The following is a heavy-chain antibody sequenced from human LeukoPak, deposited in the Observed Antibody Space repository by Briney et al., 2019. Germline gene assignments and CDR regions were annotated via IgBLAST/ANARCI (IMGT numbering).Heavy chain of an antibody. J-gene: IGHJ4*02. Sequence: VASVKVSCKASGYTFTSYGISWERQAPGQGLEWMGWISAYNGNTNYAQKLQGRVTMTTDTSTSTAYMELSSLRSEDTAVYYCARDPVVVVAAPTFDYWGQGTLVTVSS. D-gene: IGHD2-15*01. CDR2: ISAYNGNT. V-gene: IGHV1-18*01. CDR1: GYTFTSYG. CDR3: ARDPVVVVAAPTFDY.